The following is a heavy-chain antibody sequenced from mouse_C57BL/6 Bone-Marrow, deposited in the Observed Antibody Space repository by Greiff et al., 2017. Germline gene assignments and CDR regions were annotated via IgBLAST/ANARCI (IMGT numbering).Heavy chain of an antibody. V-gene: IGHV2-5*01. CDR3: AKPTTVVEGDWYFDD. CDR2: IWRGGST. D-gene: IGHD1-1*01. J-gene: IGHJ1*03. CDR1: GFPLTSHG. Sequence: VMLVESGPGLVQPSQSLSITCTVSGFPLTSHGVHRVRQSPGKGLEWLGVIWRGGSTDYNAAFMNRLSITKDNSKSQVFFKMNSLQADDTAIYYCAKPTTVVEGDWYFDDWGTGTTVTVSS.